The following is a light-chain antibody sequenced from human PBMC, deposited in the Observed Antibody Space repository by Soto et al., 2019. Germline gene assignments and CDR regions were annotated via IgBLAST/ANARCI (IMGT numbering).Light chain of an antibody. CDR2: EVS. CDR1: GSDVAGYNY. CDR3: TSYTSSSSVV. V-gene: IGLV2-14*01. Sequence: QSALTQPASVSGSPGQSITISCTGTGSDVAGYNYVSWYQQHPGKAPKRMIYEVSNRPSGVSNRFSASKSGNTASLTISGLQAEDEADYYCTSYTSSSSVVFGGGTQLTVL. J-gene: IGLJ3*02.